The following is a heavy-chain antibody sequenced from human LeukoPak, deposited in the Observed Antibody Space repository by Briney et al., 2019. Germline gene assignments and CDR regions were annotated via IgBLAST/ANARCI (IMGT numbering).Heavy chain of an antibody. CDR2: ASNKGNSYTT. CDR3: AAYDY. CDR1: GFTFSDHY. J-gene: IGHJ4*02. V-gene: IGHV3-72*01. Sequence: PGGSLRLSCAASGFTFSDHYMDRVRKAPGKGLEWVGRASNKGNSYTTECAASVKGRFTISRDDSKSSLYLQMNSLKTEDTAVYYCAAYDYWGQGTPVTVSS.